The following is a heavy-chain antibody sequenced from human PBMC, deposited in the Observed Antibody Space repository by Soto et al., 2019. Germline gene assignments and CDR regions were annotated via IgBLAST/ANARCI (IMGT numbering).Heavy chain of an antibody. CDR3: AQKGPHYFDY. J-gene: IGHJ4*02. CDR1: GFSLSTRDVG. CDR2: IYWDDSK. V-gene: IGHV2-5*02. Sequence: SGPTVVNPTQTVTLTCTFSGFSLSTRDVGVGWIRQPPGKALEWLAVIYWDDSKHYSPSLKTRATITKDTSKNQVVLTVTNMDPVDTATYYCAQKGPHYFDYWGQGTLVTVSS.